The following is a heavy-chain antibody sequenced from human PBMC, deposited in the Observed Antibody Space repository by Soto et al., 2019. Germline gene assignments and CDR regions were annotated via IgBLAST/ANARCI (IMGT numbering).Heavy chain of an antibody. CDR3: AKDCRGGSCYLYYHMDV. CDR1: GFTFSNYD. CDR2: TSGSGGST. Sequence: GGSLRLSCVASGFTFSNYDMSWVRQAPGKGLEWVSSTSGSGGSTYYADSVKGRFTMSRDNSKNTLYLQMNSLRAEDTAVYYCAKDCRGGSCYLYYHMDVWGKGTTVTVSS. D-gene: IGHD2-15*01. V-gene: IGHV3-23*01. J-gene: IGHJ6*03.